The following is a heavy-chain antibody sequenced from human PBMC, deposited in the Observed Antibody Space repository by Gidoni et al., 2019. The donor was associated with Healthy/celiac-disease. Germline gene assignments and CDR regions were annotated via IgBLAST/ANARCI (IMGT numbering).Heavy chain of an antibody. D-gene: IGHD6-19*01. CDR1: GYTFTSYT. CDR2: INAGNGHT. J-gene: IGHJ4*02. V-gene: IGHV1-3*05. Sequence: QVQLVQSGAEEKKPGASVKVSCKASGYTFTSYTMHWVRQAPGQRLEWMGWINAGNGHTKYSQKFQGRVTITRDTSANTAYMELSSLKSEDTAVYFCARDLGSGRGYWGQGTLVTVS. CDR3: ARDLGSGRGY.